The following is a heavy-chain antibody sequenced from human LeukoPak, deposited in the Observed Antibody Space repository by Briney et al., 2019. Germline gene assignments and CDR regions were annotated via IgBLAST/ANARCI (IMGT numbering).Heavy chain of an antibody. V-gene: IGHV3-23*01. J-gene: IGHJ4*02. Sequence: GGSLRLSCAASGFTFSSYAMSWVRQPPGKALEWVSGISGSGGSTYYADSVKGRFTISRDNSKNTLYLQMNSLRAEDTAVYYCAKSSSSYYDTSGYLDYWGQGTLVTVSS. D-gene: IGHD3-22*01. CDR2: ISGSGGST. CDR1: GFTFSSYA. CDR3: AKSSSSYYDTSGYLDY.